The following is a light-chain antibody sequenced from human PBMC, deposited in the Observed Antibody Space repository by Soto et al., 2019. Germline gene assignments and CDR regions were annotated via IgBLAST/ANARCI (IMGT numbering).Light chain of an antibody. V-gene: IGLV1-44*01. CDR2: SDN. J-gene: IGLJ2*01. Sequence: QSVLTQPYSASGTPGQSVTISCSGSSSNIGSHTLNWYQQLPGSAPSLLIYSDNQRPSGVPDRFSGSTSGTSASLAISGLQSEDEAEYYCAAWDDTLNAAVFGGGTKLTVL. CDR3: AAWDDTLNAAV. CDR1: SSNIGSHT.